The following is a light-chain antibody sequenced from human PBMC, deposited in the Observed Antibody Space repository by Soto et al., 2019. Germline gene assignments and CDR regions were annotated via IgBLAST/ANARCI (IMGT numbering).Light chain of an antibody. CDR2: GAS. J-gene: IGKJ1*01. V-gene: IGKV3-15*01. CDR3: QQYDNWPRT. CDR1: QSVSSN. Sequence: ILMTQSPATLSVSPGERATLSCRASQSVSSNLAWYQHTPGQAPRLLIYGASGRATGIPARFSGSGSGTEFTLTISSPQSEDFAVFYCQQYDNWPRTFGQGTKVDIK.